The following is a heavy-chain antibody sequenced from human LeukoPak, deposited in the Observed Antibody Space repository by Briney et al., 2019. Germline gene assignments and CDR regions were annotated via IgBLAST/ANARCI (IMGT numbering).Heavy chain of an antibody. CDR2: ITWNGGST. Sequence: PGGSLRLSCAASGFTFDDYGMSWVRQAPGKGLEWVSGITWNGGSTGYADSVKGRFTISRDKAKNSLYLQMNSLRAEDTAFYYCARDPGDILVAGTFDYWGQGTLVTVSS. CDR1: GFTFDDYG. CDR3: ARDPGDILVAGTFDY. J-gene: IGHJ4*02. V-gene: IGHV3-20*04. D-gene: IGHD6-19*01.